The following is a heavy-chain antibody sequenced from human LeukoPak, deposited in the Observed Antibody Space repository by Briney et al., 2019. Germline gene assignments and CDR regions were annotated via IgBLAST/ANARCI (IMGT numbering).Heavy chain of an antibody. Sequence: GGSLRLSCAVSGVTLSNYGMSWVRQAPGKGLEWVAGISGSGGSTNYADSVKGRFTISRDSPKNTLYLQMNSLRAEDTAVYFCAKRGVVIRVILVGFHKEANYFDSWGQGALVAVSS. V-gene: IGHV3-23*01. CDR3: AKRGVVIRVILVGFHKEANYFDS. J-gene: IGHJ4*02. CDR2: ISGSGGST. CDR1: GVTLSNYG. D-gene: IGHD3-22*01.